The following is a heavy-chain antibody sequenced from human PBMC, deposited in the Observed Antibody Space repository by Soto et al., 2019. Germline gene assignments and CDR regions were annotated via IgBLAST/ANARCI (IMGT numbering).Heavy chain of an antibody. J-gene: IGHJ6*02. Sequence: NPSETLSLTCAVYGGSFSGYYWSWIRQPPGKGLEWIGEINHSGSTNYNPSLKSRVTISVDTSKNQFSLKLSSVTAADTAVYYCARARGVWYYYGMDVWGQGTTVTAP. CDR1: GGSFSGYY. CDR3: ARARGVWYYYGMDV. CDR2: INHSGST. V-gene: IGHV4-34*01. D-gene: IGHD3-10*01.